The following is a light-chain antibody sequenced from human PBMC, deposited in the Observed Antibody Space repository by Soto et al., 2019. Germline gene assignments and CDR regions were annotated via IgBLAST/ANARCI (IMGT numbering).Light chain of an antibody. V-gene: IGKV3-20*01. CDR1: QSISSDS. CDR2: ATS. CDR3: QRNA. Sequence: EIVLTQSPGTLSLSPGERATLSSRASQSISSDSLAWYQQKPGQPPRLLIYATSSRATGIPDRFSGSGSGTDFTLTISRLEPEDFAVYYCQRNAFGQGTKLEI. J-gene: IGKJ2*01.